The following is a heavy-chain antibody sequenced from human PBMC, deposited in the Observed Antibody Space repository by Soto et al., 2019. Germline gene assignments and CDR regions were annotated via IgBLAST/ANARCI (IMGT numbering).Heavy chain of an antibody. Sequence: SETLSLTCTVSGGSMSSYYWTWLRQSPGRGLEWIGYISYSGSTYYNPSLKSRVTISADTSKNQFSLRMNSMIAADTAVYYCTRADPDASVGYWGQGTLVTVSS. CDR1: GGSMSSYY. J-gene: IGHJ4*02. CDR3: TRADPDASVGY. V-gene: IGHV4-59*01. D-gene: IGHD2-15*01. CDR2: ISYSGST.